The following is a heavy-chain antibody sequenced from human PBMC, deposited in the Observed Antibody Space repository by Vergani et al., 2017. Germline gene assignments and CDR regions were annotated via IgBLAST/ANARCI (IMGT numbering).Heavy chain of an antibody. V-gene: IGHV3-15*01. D-gene: IGHD2-21*01. CDR1: GFGLRTAW. CDR2: FKSTFDRGTT. CDR3: TTDPRYCGDGSCYWLRDHHYYGMDV. J-gene: IGHJ6*02. Sequence: EVQLVESGGGIVKPGGSLRLSCVASGFGLRTAWRNWFRRIPGRGLDWVGGFKSTFDRGTTDYAAAVKGRFTISRDDSKNTLFLQMNGLKTEDIGVYYCTTDPRYCGDGSCYWLRDHHYYGMDVWGQGTTVTVSS.